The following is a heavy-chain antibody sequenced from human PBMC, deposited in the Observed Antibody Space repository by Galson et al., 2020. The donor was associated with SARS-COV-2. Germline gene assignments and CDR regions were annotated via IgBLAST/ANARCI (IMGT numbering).Heavy chain of an antibody. D-gene: IGHD6-6*01. CDR3: AGAVGSPFPGPRAGFIAARLYYYYGRDV. J-gene: IGHJ6*04. Sequence: GGSLRLSCAASGFTFSSYAMSWVRQAPGKGLEWVSVISGSGGNTYYADSVTGRFTISRDNSKNTLYLQMSSLRAGDTAVYYCAGAVGSPFPGPRAGFIAARLYYYYGRDVWGKGTTVTVSS. CDR1: GFTFSSYA. CDR2: ISGSGGNT. V-gene: IGHV3-23*01.